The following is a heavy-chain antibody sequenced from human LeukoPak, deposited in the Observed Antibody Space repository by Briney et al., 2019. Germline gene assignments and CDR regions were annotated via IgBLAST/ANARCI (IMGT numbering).Heavy chain of an antibody. J-gene: IGHJ4*02. CDR3: ARMNYVSSGWGAPFDY. D-gene: IGHD1-7*01. Sequence: PGGSLRLSCAASGFTFSDYYMSWVREAPGEGLEWVANIKQDGSEKYYVDSVKGRFTISRDNAKNSLYLQMNSLRAEDTAVYYCARMNYVSSGWGAPFDYWGQGTLVTVSS. CDR1: GFTFSDYY. V-gene: IGHV3-7*01. CDR2: IKQDGSEK.